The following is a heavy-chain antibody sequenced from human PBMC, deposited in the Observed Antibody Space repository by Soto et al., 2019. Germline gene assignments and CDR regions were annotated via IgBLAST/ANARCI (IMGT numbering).Heavy chain of an antibody. CDR2: ISAFNGNT. J-gene: IGHJ6*03. CDR3: ARDRGVAPPVAGNTHYYYYMDV. CDR1: GYSFTNYG. D-gene: IGHD6-19*01. V-gene: IGHV1-18*01. Sequence: QDQLLQSGAEVKKPGASVTVSCKASGYSFTNYGITWVRQAPGQGLEWMGWISAFNGNTHYAQKLKGRVTMTTDASTSTAYIERGSLRSDGTAVYYCARDRGVAPPVAGNTHYYYYMDVWGKGTTVTVSS.